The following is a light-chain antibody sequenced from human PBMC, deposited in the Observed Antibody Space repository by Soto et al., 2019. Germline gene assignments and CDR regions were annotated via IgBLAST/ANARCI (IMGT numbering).Light chain of an antibody. CDR1: SSNIGAGHD. CDR2: GSR. Sequence: QAVVTQPPSVSGAPGQRVTISCTGSSSNIGAGHDVHWYQQRPGSAPKLLIYGSRNRPSGVPDRFSGSRSGTSASLAITGLQAEDEADYYCQSYDSSLSAHYVFGTGTQLTVL. J-gene: IGLJ1*01. CDR3: QSYDSSLSAHYV. V-gene: IGLV1-40*01.